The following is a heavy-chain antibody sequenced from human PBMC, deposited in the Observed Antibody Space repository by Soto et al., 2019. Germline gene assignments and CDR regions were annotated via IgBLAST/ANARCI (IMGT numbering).Heavy chain of an antibody. J-gene: IGHJ6*02. Sequence: PGESLKISCAASGFTFSSYAMHWVRQAPGKGLEWVAVISYDGSNKYYTDSVRGRFTISRDNAKNTLYLQMNSLRGEDTAVYYCARVYCSAGSCYSLFRSGMDVWGQGTTVTVSS. CDR3: ARVYCSAGSCYSLFRSGMDV. CDR2: ISYDGSNK. D-gene: IGHD2-15*01. CDR1: GFTFSSYA. V-gene: IGHV3-30-3*01.